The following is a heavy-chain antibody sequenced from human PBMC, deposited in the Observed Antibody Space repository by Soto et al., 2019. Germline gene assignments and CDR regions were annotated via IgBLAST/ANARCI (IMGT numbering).Heavy chain of an antibody. CDR1: GGTFSSYT. CDR2: IIPILGIA. J-gene: IGHJ3*01. D-gene: IGHD2-2*01. CDR3: ASLGYCSSTSCSHFDF. V-gene: IGHV1-69*02. Sequence: SVKVSCKASGGTFSSYTISWVRQAPGQGLEWMGRIIPILGIANYAQKFQGRVTITADKSTSTAYMELSSLRSEDTAVYYCASLGYCSSTSCSHFDFWGQGTMVTVSS.